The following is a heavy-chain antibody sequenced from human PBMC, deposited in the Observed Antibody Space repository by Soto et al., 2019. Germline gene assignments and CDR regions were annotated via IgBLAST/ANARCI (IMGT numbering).Heavy chain of an antibody. D-gene: IGHD3-22*01. Sequence: SETLSLTCAVYGGSFSGYYWSWIRQPPGKGLEWIGEINHSGSTNYNPSLKSRVTISVDTSKNQFSLKLSSVTAADTAVYYCARLSSGRAFDYWGQGTLVTVSS. V-gene: IGHV4-34*01. CDR2: INHSGST. CDR1: GGSFSGYY. J-gene: IGHJ4*02. CDR3: ARLSSGRAFDY.